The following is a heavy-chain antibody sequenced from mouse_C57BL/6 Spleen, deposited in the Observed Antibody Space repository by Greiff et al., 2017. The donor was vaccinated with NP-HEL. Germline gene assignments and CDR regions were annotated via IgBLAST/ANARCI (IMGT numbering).Heavy chain of an antibody. V-gene: IGHV5-9-1*02. CDR2: ISRGSDYI. J-gene: IGHJ2*01. Sequence: EVKLLQSGEGLVKPGGSLKLSCAASGFTFSSYAMSWVRQTPGKSLEWVAYISRGSDYINYTDTVKGRFTISRDNARNTLYPRMSSLKSEDTAMDYCTREGVVAEYYFDYWGQGTTLTVSS. CDR1: GFTFSSYA. CDR3: TREGVVAEYYFDY. D-gene: IGHD1-1*01.